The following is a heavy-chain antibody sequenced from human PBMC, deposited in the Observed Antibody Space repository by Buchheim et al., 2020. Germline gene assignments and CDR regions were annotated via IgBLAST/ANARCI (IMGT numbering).Heavy chain of an antibody. CDR3: GKGFRIAADGEDY. D-gene: IGHD6-13*01. CDR1: GFTFSSYG. Sequence: QVHLVESGGGVVQPGRSLRLSCAASGFTFSSYGMHWVRQAPGKGLEWVALILYDGSIAYYADSVKGRFTISRDNSKNTLYFQMNSLRAEDTAVYYCGKGFRIAADGEDYWGQGTL. J-gene: IGHJ4*02. V-gene: IGHV3-30*18. CDR2: ILYDGSIA.